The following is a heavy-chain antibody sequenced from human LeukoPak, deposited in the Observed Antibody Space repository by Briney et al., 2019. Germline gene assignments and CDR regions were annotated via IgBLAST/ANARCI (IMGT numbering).Heavy chain of an antibody. V-gene: IGHV3-43*02. D-gene: IGHD6-19*01. CDR3: ARESETSGWYDY. CDR2: ISGDGGST. Sequence: GGTLRLSCAAPGFIFDNYAIHWVRQAPGKGLEWVSLISGDGGSTFYADSVRGRFTISRDNTRKSLSLQMSSLRSEDTALYYCARESETSGWYDYWGQGTLVTVSS. J-gene: IGHJ4*02. CDR1: GFIFDNYA.